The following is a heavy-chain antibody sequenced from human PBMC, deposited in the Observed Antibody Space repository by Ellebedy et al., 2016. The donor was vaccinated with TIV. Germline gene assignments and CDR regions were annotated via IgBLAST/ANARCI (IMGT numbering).Heavy chain of an antibody. D-gene: IGHD2-15*01. CDR2: INPSGGST. V-gene: IGHV1-46*01. CDR3: ASGWGLGYCSGGSCYGAFDI. CDR1: GYTFTSYY. Sequence: AASVKVSCKASGYTFTSYYMHWVRQAPGQGLEWMGIINPSGGSTSYAQKFQGRVTMTRDTSTSTVYMELSSLRSEDTAVYYCASGWGLGYCSGGSCYGAFDIWGQGTMVTVSS. J-gene: IGHJ3*02.